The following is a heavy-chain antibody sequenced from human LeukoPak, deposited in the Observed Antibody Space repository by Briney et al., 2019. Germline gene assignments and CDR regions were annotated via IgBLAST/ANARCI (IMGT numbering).Heavy chain of an antibody. V-gene: IGHV4-38-2*01. CDR3: ARFARCDLYNWFDP. CDR2: IHHSGST. D-gene: IGHD3-3*01. Sequence: SETLSLTCAVSGYSISSGYYWGWIRQPPGKGLEWIGTIHHSGSTYYNPSLKSRVTISVDTSNNQVSLKLSSVTAAATAVYYCARFARCDLYNWFDPWGQGTLVTVSS. CDR1: GYSISSGYY. J-gene: IGHJ5*02.